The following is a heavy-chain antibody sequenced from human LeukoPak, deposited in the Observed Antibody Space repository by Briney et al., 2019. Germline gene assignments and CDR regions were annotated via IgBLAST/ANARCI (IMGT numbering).Heavy chain of an antibody. Sequence: SGPTLVNPTQTLTLTCTFSGFSLSTTGVGVGWTRQPPGKALEWLALIYWDNDKRYSPSLRSRLTITEDTSKNQVVLTMTNMDPVDTATYYCAHTPPGRTQIWLRYFQHWGQGTLVTVSS. CDR1: GFSLSTTGVG. J-gene: IGHJ1*01. V-gene: IGHV2-5*02. CDR2: IYWDNDK. CDR3: AHTPPGRTQIWLRYFQH. D-gene: IGHD5-18*01.